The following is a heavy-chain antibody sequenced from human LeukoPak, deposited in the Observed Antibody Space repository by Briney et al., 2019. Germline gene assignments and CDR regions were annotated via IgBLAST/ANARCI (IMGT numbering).Heavy chain of an antibody. D-gene: IGHD3-22*01. Sequence: GGSLRLSCAASGFTFSSYWMSWVRQAPGKGLEWVANIKQDGSEKYYVDSVKGRFTISRDNAKNSLYLQMNSLRAEDTAVYYCAKDSNYYYDSSGYAGDFDYWGQGTLVTVSS. V-gene: IGHV3-7*03. CDR2: IKQDGSEK. CDR3: AKDSNYYYDSSGYAGDFDY. CDR1: GFTFSSYW. J-gene: IGHJ4*02.